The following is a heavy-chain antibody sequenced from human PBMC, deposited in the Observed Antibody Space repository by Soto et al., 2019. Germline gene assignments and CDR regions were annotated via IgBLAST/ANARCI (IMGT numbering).Heavy chain of an antibody. Sequence: ASVKVSCKASGYTFTSYGISWVRQAPGQGLEWMGWISAYNGNTNYAQKLQGRVTMTTDTSTSTAYMELRSLRSDDTAVYYCARDRDGVGHDYIWGSYRSGYMDVWGKGTTVTVSS. CDR3: ARDRDGVGHDYIWGSYRSGYMDV. V-gene: IGHV1-18*01. CDR1: GYTFTSYG. D-gene: IGHD3-16*02. CDR2: ISAYNGNT. J-gene: IGHJ6*03.